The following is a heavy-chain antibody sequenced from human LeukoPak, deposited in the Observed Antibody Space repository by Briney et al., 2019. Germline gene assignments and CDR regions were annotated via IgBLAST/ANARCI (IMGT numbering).Heavy chain of an antibody. V-gene: IGHV3-7*01. CDR1: GFSFFSYW. D-gene: IGHD5-24*01. Sequence: GGSLRLSCAASGFSFFSYWMTWVRQAPGKGLQWVANIKQDGSEKYYVDSVKGRFTISRDTAKNSLYLQMDSLRTEDTAVYYCARVLDGNWGQGTLVTVSS. CDR3: ARVLDGN. J-gene: IGHJ4*02. CDR2: IKQDGSEK.